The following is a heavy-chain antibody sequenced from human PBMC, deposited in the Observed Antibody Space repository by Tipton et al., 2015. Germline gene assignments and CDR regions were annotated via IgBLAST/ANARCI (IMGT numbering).Heavy chain of an antibody. J-gene: IGHJ6*02. Sequence: TLSLTCTVSSDSISKYYWSWIRQPPGKELQWIGYIQYSGGTNYNPSLESRVSMSVDTSKTQFSLEMRSVTAADTAVYYCARGHYVSRMDVWGQGTTVTVSS. D-gene: IGHD3-10*01. CDR2: IQYSGGT. CDR1: SDSISKYY. CDR3: ARGHYVSRMDV. V-gene: IGHV4-59*01.